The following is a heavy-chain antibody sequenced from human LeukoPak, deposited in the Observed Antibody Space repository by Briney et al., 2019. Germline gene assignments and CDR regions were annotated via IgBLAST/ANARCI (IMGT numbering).Heavy chain of an antibody. CDR2: ISGDGGST. V-gene: IGHV3-43*02. J-gene: IGHJ6*02. CDR3: AKVSVTREGYYYYGMDV. Sequence: GGSLRPSCAASGFTFDDYAMHWVRQAPGKGLEWVSLISGDGGSTYYADSVKGRFTISRDNSKNSLYLQMNSLRTEDTALYYCAKVSVTREGYYYYGMDVWGQGTTVTVSS. D-gene: IGHD2-21*02. CDR1: GFTFDDYA.